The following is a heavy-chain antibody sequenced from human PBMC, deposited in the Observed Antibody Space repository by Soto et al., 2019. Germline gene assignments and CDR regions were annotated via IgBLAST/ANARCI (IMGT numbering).Heavy chain of an antibody. D-gene: IGHD5-12*01. CDR3: ARTPREYSGYDPWDGMDV. Sequence: SGPTLVNPTQTLAQTRTFSGFSLSTSGMCVSWIRQPPGKALEWLARIDWDDDKYYSTSLKTRLTISKDTSKNQVVLTMTNMDPVDTATYYCARTPREYSGYDPWDGMDVWGQGTTVTLSS. V-gene: IGHV2-70*11. CDR2: IDWDDDK. CDR1: GFSLSTSGMC. J-gene: IGHJ6*02.